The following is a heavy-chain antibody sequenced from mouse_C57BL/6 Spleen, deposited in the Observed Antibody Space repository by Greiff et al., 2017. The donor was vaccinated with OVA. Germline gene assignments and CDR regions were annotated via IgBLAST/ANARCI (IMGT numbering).Heavy chain of an antibody. J-gene: IGHJ2*01. D-gene: IGHD4-1*01. V-gene: IGHV1-64*01. CDR1: GYTFTSYW. Sequence: VQLQQPGAELVNHCASVKLSCKASGYTFTSYWMHWVKQRPGQGLEWIGMIHPNSGSTNYNEKFKSKATLTVDKSSSTAYMQLSSLTSEDSAVYYCAELGLYYFDYWGQGTTLTVSS. CDR2: IHPNSGST. CDR3: AELGLYYFDY.